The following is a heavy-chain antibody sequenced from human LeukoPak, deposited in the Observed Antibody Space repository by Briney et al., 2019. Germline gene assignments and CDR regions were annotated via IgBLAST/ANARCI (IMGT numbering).Heavy chain of an antibody. CDR3: ARDRGAEDWFDP. D-gene: IGHD4/OR15-4a*01. V-gene: IGHV3-48*01. J-gene: IGHJ5*02. CDR2: ISSRSSAT. CDR1: GFTFSSYS. Sequence: GGSLRLSCAASGFTFSSYSMNWVRQAPGKGLEWVSYISSRSSATYYADSVKGRFTISRDNAKNSLYLQMNSLRAEDTAVYFCARDRGAEDWFDPWGQGTLVTVSS.